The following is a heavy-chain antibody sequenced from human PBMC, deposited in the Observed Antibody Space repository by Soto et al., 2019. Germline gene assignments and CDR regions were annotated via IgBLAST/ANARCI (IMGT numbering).Heavy chain of an antibody. CDR3: ARGKSIAEADPRGYYYYMDV. Sequence: GASVKVSCKASGYTFTSYDINWVRQATGQGLEWMGWMNPNSGNTGYAQKFQGRVTMTRNTSISTAYMELSSLRSEDTAVYYCARGKSIAEADPRGYYYYMDVWGKGTTVTVSS. J-gene: IGHJ6*03. V-gene: IGHV1-8*01. CDR2: MNPNSGNT. D-gene: IGHD6-19*01. CDR1: GYTFTSYD.